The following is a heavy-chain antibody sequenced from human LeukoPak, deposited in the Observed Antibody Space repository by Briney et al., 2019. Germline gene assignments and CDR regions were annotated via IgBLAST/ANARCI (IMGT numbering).Heavy chain of an antibody. Sequence: GGSLRLSCAASGFTFSSYGMSWVRQAPGKGLEWVSAIGGRDGSTYYADSVKGRFTIPRDNSKNTLYVQMNSLRAEDTAVYYCAKGHYYGSGSLDYWGQGTLVTVSS. V-gene: IGHV3-23*01. CDR1: GFTFSSYG. D-gene: IGHD3-10*01. CDR3: AKGHYYGSGSLDY. CDR2: IGGRDGST. J-gene: IGHJ4*02.